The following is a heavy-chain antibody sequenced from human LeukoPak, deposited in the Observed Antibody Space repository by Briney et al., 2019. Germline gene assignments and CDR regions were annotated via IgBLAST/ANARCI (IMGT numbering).Heavy chain of an antibody. CDR3: AKDLGWQLWLPGYFDY. CDR1: GSTFSTYG. Sequence: GGSLRLSCAASGSTFSTYGMHWVRQAPGKGLEWVAFIRYDGSNTYFADSVKGRFTFSRDNSKTTLYLQMNSLGAEDTALYYCAKDLGWQLWLPGYFDYWGQGTLVTVSS. CDR2: IRYDGSNT. J-gene: IGHJ4*02. V-gene: IGHV3-30*02. D-gene: IGHD5-18*01.